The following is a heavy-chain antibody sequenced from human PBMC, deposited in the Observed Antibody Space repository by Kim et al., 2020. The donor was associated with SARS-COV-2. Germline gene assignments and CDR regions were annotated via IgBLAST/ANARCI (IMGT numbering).Heavy chain of an antibody. Sequence: RYSPSFQGQVTISADKSISTAYLQWSSLKASDTAMYYCARHRGLYLPGDIWGQGTMVTVSS. CDR3: ARHRGLYLPGDI. D-gene: IGHD2-8*01. J-gene: IGHJ3*02. V-gene: IGHV5-51*01.